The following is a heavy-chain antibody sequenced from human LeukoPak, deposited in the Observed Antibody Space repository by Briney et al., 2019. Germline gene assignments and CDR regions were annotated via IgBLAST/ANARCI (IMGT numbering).Heavy chain of an antibody. D-gene: IGHD4-11*01. CDR1: GFTVSTKY. CDR2: IWSDGSDK. CDR3: AKDAQRGFDYSNSLQH. J-gene: IGHJ1*01. V-gene: IGHV3-33*06. Sequence: GGSLRLSCAASGFTVSTKYMNWVRQAPGAGLEWVAVIWSDGSDKYYAKSVKGRFTISRDNSKNSLYLQMNSLRAEDTAVYYCAKDAQRGFDYSNSLQHWGQGALVTVSS.